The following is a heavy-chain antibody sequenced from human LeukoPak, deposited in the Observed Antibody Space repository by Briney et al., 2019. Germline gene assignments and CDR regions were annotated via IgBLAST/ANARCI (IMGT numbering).Heavy chain of an antibody. V-gene: IGHV3-48*04. CDR3: TKSRISGQADH. D-gene: IGHD2/OR15-2a*01. J-gene: IGHJ4*02. Sequence: PGGSLRLSCAASGFTFSTYGMTWVRQAPGKGLEWISYISSSSDSIKYADSVKVRFTSSRDNAKNSLYLQMNSLRAEDTAVYYCTKSRISGQADHWGQGTLVTVSS. CDR1: GFTFSTYG. CDR2: ISSSSDSI.